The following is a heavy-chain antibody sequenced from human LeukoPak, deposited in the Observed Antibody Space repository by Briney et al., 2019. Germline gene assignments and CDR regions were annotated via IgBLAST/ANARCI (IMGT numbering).Heavy chain of an antibody. J-gene: IGHJ4*02. CDR2: INTNTGNP. CDR3: ARDYSHSSGFSPHY. CDR1: GYTFTSYA. V-gene: IGHV7-4-1*02. D-gene: IGHD3-22*01. Sequence: GASVKVSCKASGYTFTSYALNWVRLAPGQGLEWMGWINTNTGNPTYAQGFTGRFVFSLDTSVSTAYLQITSLKAEDTAVYYCARDYSHSSGFSPHYWGQGTLVTVSS.